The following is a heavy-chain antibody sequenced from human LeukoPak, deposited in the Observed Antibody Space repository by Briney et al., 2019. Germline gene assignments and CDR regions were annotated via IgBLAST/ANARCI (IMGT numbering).Heavy chain of an antibody. D-gene: IGHD2-15*01. J-gene: IGHJ4*03. CDR1: GFTLSGIMFSNYA. CDR3: AREVVAATCYFDY. CDR2: ISGSGGTT. Sequence: GGSLRLSCAASGFTLSGIMFSNYAFSWVRQAPGKGLEWVSSISGSGGTTYYADSVKGRFTISRDNSKNTLYLQMNSLRAEDTAVYYCAREVVAATCYFDYWGQGTLVTVSS. V-gene: IGHV3-23*01.